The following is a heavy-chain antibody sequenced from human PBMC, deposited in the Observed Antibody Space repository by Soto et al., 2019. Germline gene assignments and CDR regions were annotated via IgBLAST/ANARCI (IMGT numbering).Heavy chain of an antibody. CDR1: GFTFNNSD. CDR3: VKDRVPGANGNYYGMDV. J-gene: IGHJ6*01. Sequence: QVQLVESGGGVVQPWRSLRLSCRVSGFTFNNSDIHWVRQAPGKGLEWMAVISYEGSDKYYADSVKGRVIISKHNSKNTLNLEINSLRAEDTAIYCCVKDRVPGANGNYYGMDVWGQGTTVNVSS. CDR2: ISYEGSDK. D-gene: IGHD6-19*01. V-gene: IGHV3-30*18.